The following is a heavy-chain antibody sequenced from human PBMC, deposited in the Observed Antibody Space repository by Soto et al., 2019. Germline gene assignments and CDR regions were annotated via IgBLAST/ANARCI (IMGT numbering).Heavy chain of an antibody. J-gene: IGHJ4*02. V-gene: IGHV3-15*07. CDR1: GFTWSNAC. Sequence: GSLRLSCAAAGFTWSNACMNWVRQGPGKDLEWVGRIKSNTDGGTIEYATPVKGRFTLSRDDSKNAVYLQMNSLKIEDTAVYYCTSGFYDSSGLVHWGQGT. D-gene: IGHD3-22*01. CDR2: IKSNTDGGTI. CDR3: TSGFYDSSGLVH.